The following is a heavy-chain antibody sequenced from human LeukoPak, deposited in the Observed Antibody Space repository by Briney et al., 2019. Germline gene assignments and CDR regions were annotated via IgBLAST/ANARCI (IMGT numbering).Heavy chain of an antibody. CDR2: INHSGSI. Sequence: PSETLSLTRAVYGGSFSGYYWSWIRQPPGRGLEWIGEINHSGSINYNPSLKSRATISVDTSKNQFSLKLSSVTASDTAVYYCARARSGKWGFDYWGQGTLVTVSS. V-gene: IGHV4-34*01. D-gene: IGHD1-26*01. CDR3: ARARSGKWGFDY. J-gene: IGHJ4*02. CDR1: GGSFSGYY.